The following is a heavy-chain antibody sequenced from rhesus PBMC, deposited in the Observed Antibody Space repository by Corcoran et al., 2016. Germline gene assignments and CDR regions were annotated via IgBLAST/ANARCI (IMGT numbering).Heavy chain of an antibody. CDR3: ATLWEVVSDY. V-gene: IGHV1-111*02. D-gene: IGHD2-21*01. CDR2: VDPEEGEA. J-gene: IGHJ4*01. Sequence: EVQLVQAGAEVKKPGASVKISCKASGYTFTDYYLQWVRQAPGKGLEWMGRVDPEEGEARHAQKFQDRVTITADTSTDTAYMELSSLRSEDTAVYYCATLWEVVSDYWGQGVLVTVSS. CDR1: GYTFTDYY.